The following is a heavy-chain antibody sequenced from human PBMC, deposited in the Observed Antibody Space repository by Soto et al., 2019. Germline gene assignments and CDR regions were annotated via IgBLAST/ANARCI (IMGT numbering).Heavy chain of an antibody. CDR3: AREGGSSSSVDYYYYGMDV. J-gene: IGHJ6*02. CDR1: GYTFTSYY. D-gene: IGHD6-6*01. Sequence: GASVKVSCKASGYTFTSYYMHWVRQAPGQGLEWMGIINPSGGSTSYAQKFQGRVTMTRDTSTSTVYMELSSLRSEDTAVYYCAREGGSSSSVDYYYYGMDVWDQGTTVTVSS. CDR2: INPSGGST. V-gene: IGHV1-46*01.